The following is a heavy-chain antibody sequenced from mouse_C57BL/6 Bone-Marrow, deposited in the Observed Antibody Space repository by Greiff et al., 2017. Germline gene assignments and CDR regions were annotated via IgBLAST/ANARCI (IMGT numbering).Heavy chain of an antibody. CDR1: GYTFTSYW. CDR2: IHPNSGST. J-gene: IGHJ4*01. CDR3: SKDTTVVSTKYAMDY. V-gene: IGHV1-64*01. D-gene: IGHD1-1*01. Sequence: QVQLQQPGAELVKPGASVKLSCKASGYTFTSYWMHWVKQRPGQGLEWIGMIHPNSGSTNSNEKFKSKATLTVDKSSSTAYMQLSSLTSEDSAFYYCSKDTTVVSTKYAMDYCGQGTSVTVSS.